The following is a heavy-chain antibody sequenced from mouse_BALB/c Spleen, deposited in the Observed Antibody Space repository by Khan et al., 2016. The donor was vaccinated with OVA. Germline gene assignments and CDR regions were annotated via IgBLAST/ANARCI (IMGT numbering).Heavy chain of an antibody. J-gene: IGHJ2*01. Sequence: EVQLVESGPGLVKPSQSLSLTCTVTGYSITSDYAWNWIRQFPGNKLEWLGFISYSGNTNYNPFLKSRISITRDTSKNQFFLQLNTVTTEDTATYYYERICGEDMDYWGQGTTLTVSS. D-gene: IGHD3-3*01. CDR1: GYSITSDYA. CDR3: ERICGEDMDY. CDR2: ISYSGNT. V-gene: IGHV3-2*02.